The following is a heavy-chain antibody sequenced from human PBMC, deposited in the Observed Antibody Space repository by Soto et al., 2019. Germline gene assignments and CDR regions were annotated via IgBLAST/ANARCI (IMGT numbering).Heavy chain of an antibody. D-gene: IGHD3-10*01. Sequence: SETLSLTCTVSGGSISSYYWSWIRQPPGKGLEWIGYIYYSGSTNYNPSLKSRVTISVDTSKSQFSLKLSSVTAADTAVYYCARDRTVRGRSYYYYYGMDVWGQGTTVTVSS. CDR2: IYYSGST. CDR3: ARDRTVRGRSYYYYYGMDV. CDR1: GGSISSYY. V-gene: IGHV4-59*01. J-gene: IGHJ6*02.